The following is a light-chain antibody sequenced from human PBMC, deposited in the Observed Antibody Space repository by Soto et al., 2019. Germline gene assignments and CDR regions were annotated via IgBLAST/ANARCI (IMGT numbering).Light chain of an antibody. CDR2: DVS. CDR3: SSYTSSSTLV. Sequence: QSALTQPASVSGSPGQSNTISCTGTSSDVGGYNYVSWYQQHPGKAPKLMIYDVSNRPSGVSNRFSGSKSGNTASLTISGLQAEDEADYYCSSYTSSSTLVFGGGTKRTVL. V-gene: IGLV2-14*01. J-gene: IGLJ2*01. CDR1: SSDVGGYNY.